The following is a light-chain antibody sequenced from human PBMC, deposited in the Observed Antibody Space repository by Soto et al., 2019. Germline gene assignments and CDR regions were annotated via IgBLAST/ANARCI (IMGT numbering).Light chain of an antibody. CDR3: QQYNNWPPIT. CDR2: GAS. CDR1: QSVSNN. Sequence: IVFTQSPGTLSLSPGERATLSCRASQSVSNNYLAWYQQKPGQAPRLLIYGASNRATGIPDRFSGSGSGTEFTLTISSLQSEDFAVYYCQQYNNWPPITFGQGTRLEIK. V-gene: IGKV3D-15*01. J-gene: IGKJ5*01.